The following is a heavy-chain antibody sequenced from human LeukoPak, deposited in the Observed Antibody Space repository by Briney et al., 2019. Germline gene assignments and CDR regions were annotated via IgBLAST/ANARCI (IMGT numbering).Heavy chain of an antibody. J-gene: IGHJ4*02. V-gene: IGHV4-59*01. CDR3: AREGSRSLRIGNYFHC. Sequence: SETLSPTCTVSGGSISNLCWGWIRQPPGQALEWIGFIYSSGSTNYNPSFKSRVAISLDTSKNLFSLRLNSVTAADTAIYYCAREGSRSLRIGNYFHCLGQGTLVTASS. CDR2: IYSSGST. D-gene: IGHD6-13*01. CDR1: GGSISNLC.